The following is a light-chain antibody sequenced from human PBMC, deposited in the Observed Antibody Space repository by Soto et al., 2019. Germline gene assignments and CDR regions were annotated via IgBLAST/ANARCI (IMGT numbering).Light chain of an antibody. Sequence: EIVMTQYPVSLSVSPGERVTLSCRASQAIRTNLAWYQQKIGQAPRLLIYGSSTRATGIPARFSGSGSGTEFTLTISSLQSEDFAVYYCQQYNNWPPGYTFGQGTKVDIK. CDR2: GSS. CDR3: QQYNNWPPGYT. V-gene: IGKV3-15*01. CDR1: QAIRTN. J-gene: IGKJ2*01.